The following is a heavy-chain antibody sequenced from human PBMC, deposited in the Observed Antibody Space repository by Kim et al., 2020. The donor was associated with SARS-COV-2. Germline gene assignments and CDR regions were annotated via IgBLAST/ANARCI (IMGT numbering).Heavy chain of an antibody. D-gene: IGHD2-8*01. V-gene: IGHV3-23*01. J-gene: IGHJ4*02. Sequence: DSVGGRFTISRDNSKNSLYLQMNSLRVEDTALYYGAKGAYCTSSACICGYWGQGTLVTVSS. CDR3: AKGAYCTSSACICGY.